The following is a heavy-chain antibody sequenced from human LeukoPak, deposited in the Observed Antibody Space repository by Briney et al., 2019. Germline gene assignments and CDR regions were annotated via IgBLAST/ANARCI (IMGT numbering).Heavy chain of an antibody. V-gene: IGHV3-30*18. Sequence: GGSLRLSCAASGFTFSSYGMHWVRQAPGKGLEWVAVISYDGSNKYYADSVKGRFTIFRDNSKNTLYLQMNSLRVEDTAMYYCVKYESWGQGTLVTVSS. CDR2: ISYDGSNK. J-gene: IGHJ4*02. D-gene: IGHD3-3*01. CDR1: GFTFSSYG. CDR3: VKYES.